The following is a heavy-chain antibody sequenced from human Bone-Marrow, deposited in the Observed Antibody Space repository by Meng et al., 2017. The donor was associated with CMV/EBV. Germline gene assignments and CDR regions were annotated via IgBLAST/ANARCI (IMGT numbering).Heavy chain of an antibody. Sequence: SETLSLTCAVYGGSFSGYYWSWIRQPPGKGLEWIGEINHSGSTNYNPSLKSRVTISVDTSKNQFSLKLSPVTAADTAVYYCARVGYSYGYTFHYWGQGTLVTVSS. CDR2: INHSGST. D-gene: IGHD5-18*01. V-gene: IGHV4-34*01. CDR1: GGSFSGYY. J-gene: IGHJ4*02. CDR3: ARVGYSYGYTFHY.